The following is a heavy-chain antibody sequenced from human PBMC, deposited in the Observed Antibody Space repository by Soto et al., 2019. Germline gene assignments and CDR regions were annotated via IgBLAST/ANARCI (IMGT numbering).Heavy chain of an antibody. V-gene: IGHV1-2*02. J-gene: IGHJ4*02. Sequence: ASVKVSCKASGYTFTGYYMHWVRQAPGQGLEWMGWINPNSGGTNYAQKFQGRVTMTRDTSISTAYMELSRLRSDDTAVYYCARVGRRYCTNGVCHHCDYWGQGTLVTVS. CDR2: INPNSGGT. CDR3: ARVGRRYCTNGVCHHCDY. D-gene: IGHD2-8*01. CDR1: GYTFTGYY.